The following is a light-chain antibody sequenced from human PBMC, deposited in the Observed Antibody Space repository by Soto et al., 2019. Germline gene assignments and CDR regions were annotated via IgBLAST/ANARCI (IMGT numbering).Light chain of an antibody. J-gene: IGLJ1*01. CDR1: SSDVGTSNY. V-gene: IGLV2-8*01. Sequence: QSVLTQPPSASGSPGQSVTISCTGTSSDVGTSNYVSWYQQHPGKAPKLMIYEVTKRPSGVPDRFSGSKSGNTASLTVSRLQADDEADYYCSSRSGTDILYVFGTGTKVTVL. CDR3: SSRSGTDILYV. CDR2: EVT.